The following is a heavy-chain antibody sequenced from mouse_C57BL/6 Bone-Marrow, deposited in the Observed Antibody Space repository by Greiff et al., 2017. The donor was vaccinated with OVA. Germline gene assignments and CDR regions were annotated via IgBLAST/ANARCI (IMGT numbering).Heavy chain of an antibody. V-gene: IGHV1-39*01. CDR3: AREGSKLRLLYY. CDR1: GYSFTDYN. CDR2: INPNYGTT. J-gene: IGHJ2*01. D-gene: IGHD3-2*02. Sequence: YGTELVKPGASVKISCKASGYSFTDYNMNWVKQSNGKSLEWIGVINPNYGTTSYNQKFKGKATLTVDQSSSTAYMQLNSLTSEDSAVYYCAREGSKLRLLYYWGQGTTLTVSS.